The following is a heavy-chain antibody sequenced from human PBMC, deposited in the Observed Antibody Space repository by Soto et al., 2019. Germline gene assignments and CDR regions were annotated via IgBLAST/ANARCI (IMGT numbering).Heavy chain of an antibody. Sequence: GGSLRLSCAASGFTFSSYAMHWVRQAPGKGLEWVAVISYDGSNKYYADSVKGRFTISRDNSKNTLYLQMNSLSAADPAVYYCASPPTDSSSIGGLYWGQGTLVTVSS. V-gene: IGHV3-30-3*01. J-gene: IGHJ4*02. CDR2: ISYDGSNK. CDR3: ASPPTDSSSIGGLY. D-gene: IGHD3-22*01. CDR1: GFTFSSYA.